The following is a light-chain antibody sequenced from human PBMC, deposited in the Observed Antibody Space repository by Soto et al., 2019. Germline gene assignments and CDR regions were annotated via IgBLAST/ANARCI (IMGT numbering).Light chain of an antibody. CDR1: SSDVGGYNY. CDR2: DVS. CDR3: SSYTSSSTPVA. J-gene: IGLJ2*01. V-gene: IGLV2-14*03. Sequence: QSALTQPASVSGSPGQSITISCTGTSSDVGGYNYVSWYQHHPGKAPKLMIYDVSNRPPGVSNRFSGSKSGNTASLTISGLQAEDEADYYCSSYTSSSTPVAFGGGTKLTVL.